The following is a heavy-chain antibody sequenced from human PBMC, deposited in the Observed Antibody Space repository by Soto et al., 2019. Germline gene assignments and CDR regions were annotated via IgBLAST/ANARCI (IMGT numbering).Heavy chain of an antibody. Sequence: ESGGGLIQPGGSLRLSCAASGFAVSSNYMSWVRQAPGKGLEWVSLIYSGGTTYYADSVKGRFTISRDNSKNTLYLQMNSLRADDRAVHYCARASKGTIYSLHAFDIWGQGTMVTVSS. J-gene: IGHJ3*02. D-gene: IGHD2-21*01. V-gene: IGHV3-53*01. CDR1: GFAVSSNY. CDR3: ARASKGTIYSLHAFDI. CDR2: IYSGGTT.